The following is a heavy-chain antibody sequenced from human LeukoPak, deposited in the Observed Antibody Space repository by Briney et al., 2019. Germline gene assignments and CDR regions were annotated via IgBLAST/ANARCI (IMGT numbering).Heavy chain of an antibody. CDR1: GGSISSGGSF. J-gene: IGHJ6*03. Sequence: SQTLSLTCTVSGGSISSGGSFWSWIRQHPLKGLEWIGYIYYTESTYYNPSLKSRLSISLDTSKNQFSLKLTSVTAADTAVYYCARLDTSHYYMDVWGKGTTVTVSS. D-gene: IGHD3-22*01. V-gene: IGHV4-31*03. CDR3: ARLDTSHYYMDV. CDR2: IYYTEST.